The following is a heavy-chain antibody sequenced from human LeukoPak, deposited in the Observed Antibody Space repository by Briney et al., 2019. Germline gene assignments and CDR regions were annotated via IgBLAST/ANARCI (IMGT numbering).Heavy chain of an antibody. D-gene: IGHD6-13*01. CDR2: IYYSGSN. J-gene: IGHJ4*02. CDR1: GGSISSYY. V-gene: IGHV4-59*01. CDR3: ARVRRGYSSSWLDY. Sequence: SETLSLTCTVAGGSISSYYWSWIRQPPGKGLGWVGYIYYSGSNNYNPSLKSRVTISVDTSKNQFSLKLSSVTAADTAVYYCARVRRGYSSSWLDYWGQGTLVTVSS.